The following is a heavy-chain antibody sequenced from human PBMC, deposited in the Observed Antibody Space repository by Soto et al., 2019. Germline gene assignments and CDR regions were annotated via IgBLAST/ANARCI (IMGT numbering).Heavy chain of an antibody. J-gene: IGHJ3*02. Sequence: PGGSLRLSCAASGFTFSSYWMSWVRQAPGKGLEWVANIKQDGSEKYYVDSVKGRFTISRDNAKNSLFLQMNSLRAEDTAVYYCARSHEISGSYQEGAFDIWGQVTMVTVS. CDR2: IKQDGSEK. CDR3: ARSHEISGSYQEGAFDI. V-gene: IGHV3-7*05. D-gene: IGHD1-26*01. CDR1: GFTFSSYW.